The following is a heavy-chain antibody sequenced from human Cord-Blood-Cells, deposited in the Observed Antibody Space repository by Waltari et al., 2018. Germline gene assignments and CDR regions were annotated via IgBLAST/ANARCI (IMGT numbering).Heavy chain of an antibody. CDR3: ARDRGDDFWSGLRFDY. CDR1: GGPISSYY. D-gene: IGHD3-3*01. Sequence: QVQLQESGPGLVKPSETLSLTCTVSGGPISSYYWTWTRQPAGKGLEWIGRIYTSGSTNYNPSLKSRGTMSVETSKNQFSLKLSSVTAADTAVYYCARDRGDDFWSGLRFDYWGQGTLVTVSS. V-gene: IGHV4-4*07. J-gene: IGHJ4*02. CDR2: IYTSGST.